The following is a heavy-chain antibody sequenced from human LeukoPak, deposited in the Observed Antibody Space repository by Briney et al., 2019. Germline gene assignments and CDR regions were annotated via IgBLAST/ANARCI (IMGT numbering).Heavy chain of an antibody. CDR2: IFHSGST. CDR1: GGSISSQNW. Sequence: SETKSLTCAVSGGSISSQNWWSWVRQPPGKGLEWIGEIFHSGSTHYNPSLKIRVTISVDKTKNQFSLNLSSVTAADTAVYYCAKGDIPSWFDPWGQGTLVTVSS. D-gene: IGHD2-2*02. J-gene: IGHJ5*02. V-gene: IGHV4-4*02. CDR3: AKGDIPSWFDP.